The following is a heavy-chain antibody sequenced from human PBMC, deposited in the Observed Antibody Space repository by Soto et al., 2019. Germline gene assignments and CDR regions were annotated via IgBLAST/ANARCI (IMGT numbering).Heavy chain of an antibody. CDR1: GFTFSSYG. CDR2: ISYDGGNE. J-gene: IGHJ4*02. D-gene: IGHD1-26*01. V-gene: IGHV3-30*18. Sequence: PGGSLRFSCAGSGFTFSSYGIHWVRQAPGKGLEWVALISYDGGNEKYTESVKDRFTISRDDSHNVAYLQMSSLRTEDTAMYYCAKDRYSGTYPTDFDYWGQGSLVTVSS. CDR3: AKDRYSGTYPTDFDY.